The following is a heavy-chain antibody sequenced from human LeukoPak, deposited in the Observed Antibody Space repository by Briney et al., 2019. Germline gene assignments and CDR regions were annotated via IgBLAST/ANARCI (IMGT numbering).Heavy chain of an antibody. CDR3: AKWGGSGSYYSNWFDP. J-gene: IGHJ5*02. CDR2: ISWNSGSI. CDR1: GFTFDDYA. Sequence: PGGSLRLSCAASGFTFDDYAMHWVRHAPGKGLEWVSGISWNSGSIGYADSVKGRFTISRDNAKNSLYLQMNSLRAEDTALYYCAKWGGSGSYYSNWFDPWGQGTLVTVSS. D-gene: IGHD3-10*01. V-gene: IGHV3-9*01.